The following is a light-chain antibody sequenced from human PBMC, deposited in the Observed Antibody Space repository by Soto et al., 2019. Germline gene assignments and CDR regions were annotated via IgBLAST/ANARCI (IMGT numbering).Light chain of an antibody. CDR2: EVS. CDR1: SSDIGAYNY. J-gene: IGLJ2*01. V-gene: IGLV2-14*01. Sequence: QSALTQPASVSGSPGQSITISCIGTSSDIGAYNYVSWYQQHPGRAPKLIISEVSNRPSGVSNRFSGSKSGNTATLAISGPQPEDEADYYCSSYTTGNTLVLFGGGTKLTVL. CDR3: SSYTTGNTLVL.